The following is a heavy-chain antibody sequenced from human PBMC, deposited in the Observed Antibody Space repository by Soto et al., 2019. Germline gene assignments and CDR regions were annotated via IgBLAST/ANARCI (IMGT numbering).Heavy chain of an antibody. J-gene: IGHJ4*02. V-gene: IGHV4-59*11. CDR2: IYHSGDT. Sequence: KASETLSLTSTASGGSISSHYWTWIRPSPGKGLEWIGNIYHSGDTNYSPSLKSRVTISVATSKNQFSLKLRSVTAAATAAYYCARKSSSLFDYWGQGTLVTV. CDR1: GGSISSHY. CDR3: ARKSSSLFDY. D-gene: IGHD3-10*01.